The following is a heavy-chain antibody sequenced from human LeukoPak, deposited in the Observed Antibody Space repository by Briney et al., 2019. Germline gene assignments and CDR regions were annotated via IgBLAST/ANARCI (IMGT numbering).Heavy chain of an antibody. CDR2: IYYSGST. D-gene: IGHD6-13*01. J-gene: IGHJ5*02. Sequence: PSETLSLTCSVSGGSISSYYWSWIRQPPGKGLEWIGYIYYSGSTNYNPSLKSRVTISVGTSKNQFSLKLSSVTAADTAVYYCARVRPGIAAAGTNWFDPWGQGTLVTVSS. V-gene: IGHV4-59*01. CDR1: GGSISSYY. CDR3: ARVRPGIAAAGTNWFDP.